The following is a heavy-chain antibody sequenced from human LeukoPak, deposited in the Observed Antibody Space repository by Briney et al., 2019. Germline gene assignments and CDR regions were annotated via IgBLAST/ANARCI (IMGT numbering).Heavy chain of an antibody. Sequence: KTSETLSLTCTVSGVSISSYYWSWIWQPPGKGLEWLGYIYYSGSTNYNPSLKSRVTISVDTSKNQFSLKLSSVTAADTAVYYCARVRVVAADYYYYYGMDVWGQGTTVTVSS. CDR1: GVSISSYY. V-gene: IGHV4-59*01. CDR3: ARVRVVAADYYYYYGMDV. CDR2: IYYSGST. D-gene: IGHD6-25*01. J-gene: IGHJ6*02.